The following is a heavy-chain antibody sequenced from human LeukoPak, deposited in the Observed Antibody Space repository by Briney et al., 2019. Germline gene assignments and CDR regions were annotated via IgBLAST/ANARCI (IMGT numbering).Heavy chain of an antibody. CDR1: GFTFSGSA. Sequence: PGGSLRLSCAASGFTFSGSAMHWVRQASGKGLEWVGRIRSKANSYATAYAASVKGRFTISRDDSKNTAYLQMNSLKTEDTAVYYCTTMVRGVIIGGLPVFRPGDWGQGTLVTVSS. V-gene: IGHV3-73*01. CDR3: TTMVRGVIIGGLPVFRPGD. D-gene: IGHD3-10*01. J-gene: IGHJ4*02. CDR2: IRSKANSYAT.